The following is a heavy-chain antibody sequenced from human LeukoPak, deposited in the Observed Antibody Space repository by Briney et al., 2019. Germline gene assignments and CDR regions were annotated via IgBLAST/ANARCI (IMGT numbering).Heavy chain of an antibody. V-gene: IGHV1-2*02. J-gene: IGHJ4*02. CDR2: IDPKSGGT. D-gene: IGHD6-13*01. CDR3: ATPAPPGTSHDY. CDR1: GYTFTGYY. Sequence: ASVKVSCKASGYTFTGYYMHWVRQAPGQGLEWMGWIDPKSGGTNYAQKFQGRVTMTRDTSISTAYMELSRLRSDDTAVYYCATPAPPGTSHDYWGQGTLVTVSS.